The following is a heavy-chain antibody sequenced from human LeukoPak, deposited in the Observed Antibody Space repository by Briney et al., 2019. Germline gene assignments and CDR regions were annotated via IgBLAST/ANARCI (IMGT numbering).Heavy chain of an antibody. V-gene: IGHV3-15*01. CDR2: IKNKVEGGTS. J-gene: IGHJ4*02. D-gene: IGHD3-3*02. Sequence: PGGSLRLSCAASGFAFNNTWMSWVRQAPGKGLEWIGLIKNKVEGGTSDYAAPVKGRFTISRDDSTNTLLLQMNSLQTEDTALYYCTTGGSILAHWGQGTLVAVSS. CDR1: GFAFNNTW. CDR3: TTGGSILAH.